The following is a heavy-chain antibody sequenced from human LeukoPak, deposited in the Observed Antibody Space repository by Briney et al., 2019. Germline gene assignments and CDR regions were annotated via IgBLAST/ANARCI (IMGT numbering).Heavy chain of an antibody. Sequence: SGGSLRLSCAASGFTFDDYAIHWVRQAPGKGLEWVSGVSWNSGNTVYADSVEGRFTISRDNAKNSLYLQMNSLRAEDTALYYCAKGGGPYVWESYRSAFDIWGQGTMVTVSS. CDR2: VSWNSGNT. D-gene: IGHD3-16*02. V-gene: IGHV3-9*01. CDR3: AKGGGPYVWESYRSAFDI. J-gene: IGHJ3*02. CDR1: GFTFDDYA.